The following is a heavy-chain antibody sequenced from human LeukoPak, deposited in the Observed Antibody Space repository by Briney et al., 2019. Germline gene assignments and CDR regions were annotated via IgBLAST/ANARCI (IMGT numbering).Heavy chain of an antibody. CDR3: AREGRPYSSGPNWFDP. V-gene: IGHV3-30*03. J-gene: IGHJ5*02. Sequence: GGSLRLSCAASGFTFSSYSMNWVRQAPGKGLEWVAVISYDGSNKYYADSVKGRFTISRDNSKNTLYLQMNSLRAEDTAVHYCAREGRPYSSGPNWFDPWGQGTLVTVSS. CDR1: GFTFSSYS. CDR2: ISYDGSNK. D-gene: IGHD6-19*01.